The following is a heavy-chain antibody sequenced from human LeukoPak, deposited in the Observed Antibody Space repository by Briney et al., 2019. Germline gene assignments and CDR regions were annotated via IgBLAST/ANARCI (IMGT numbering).Heavy chain of an antibody. CDR3: ARDCSGSSSDYYYLGY. J-gene: IGHJ4*02. Sequence: GGSLRLSCAASGFTFSSYSMNWVRQAPGKGLEWVSVIYSAGSTYYADSVKGRFTISRDNSKNTLYLQMNSLRAEDTAVYYCARDCSGSSSDYYYLGYWGQGTRVTVSS. D-gene: IGHD3-22*01. V-gene: IGHV3-66*01. CDR1: GFTFSSYS. CDR2: IYSAGST.